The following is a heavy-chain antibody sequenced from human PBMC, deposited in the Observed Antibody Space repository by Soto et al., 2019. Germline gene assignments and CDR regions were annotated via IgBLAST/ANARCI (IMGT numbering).Heavy chain of an antibody. J-gene: IGHJ5*02. V-gene: IGHV3-30-3*01. CDR3: ARVRNSMNP. CDR1: GFTFSSYA. CDR2: ISYDGSNK. Sequence: AGSLRLSCAASGFTFSSYAMHWVRQAPGKGLEWVAVISYDGSNKYYADSVKGRFTISRDNSKNTLYLQMNSLRAEDTAVYYCARVRNSMNPWGQGTLVTVSS. D-gene: IGHD3-22*01.